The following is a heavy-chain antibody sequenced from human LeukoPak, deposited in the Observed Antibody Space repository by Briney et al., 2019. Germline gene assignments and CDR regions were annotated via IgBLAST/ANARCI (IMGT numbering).Heavy chain of an antibody. D-gene: IGHD3-16*02. CDR1: SGSISSSNW. V-gene: IGHV4-4*02. CDR2: IYHSGST. CDR3: ARVDYDYVWGSYRYNWFDP. Sequence: SETLSLTCAVSSGSISSSNWWSWVRQPPGKGLEWIGEIYHSGSTNYNPSLKSRVTISVDKSKNQFSLKLSSVTAADTAVYYCARVDYDYVWGSYRYNWFDPWGQGTLVTVSS. J-gene: IGHJ5*02.